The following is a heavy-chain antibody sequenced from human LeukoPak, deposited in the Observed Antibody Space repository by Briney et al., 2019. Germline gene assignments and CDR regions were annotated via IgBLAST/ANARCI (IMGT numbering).Heavy chain of an antibody. CDR1: GFTFSSYW. V-gene: IGHV3-7*05. Sequence: GGSLRLSCTASGFTFSSYWMSWVRQTPEKGLEWVANIKQDGSEKVYVDSVKGRFTISRDNAKSSLYLQMSGLRAEDTAVHYCARDPYSSSWSYGMDVWGQGTTVTVSS. CDR2: IKQDGSEK. J-gene: IGHJ6*02. D-gene: IGHD6-13*01. CDR3: ARDPYSSSWSYGMDV.